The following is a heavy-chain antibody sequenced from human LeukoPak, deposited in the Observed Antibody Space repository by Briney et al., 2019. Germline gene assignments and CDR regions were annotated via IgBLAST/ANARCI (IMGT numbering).Heavy chain of an antibody. CDR3: AKDRNYRDLDSLDI. CDR2: INWNSGSV. V-gene: IGHV3-9*01. D-gene: IGHD4-11*01. CDR1: GFTFDDYA. Sequence: GGSLRLSCVASGFTFDDYAMHWVRQAPGKGLGWVSGINWNSGSVGYADSVKGRFTISRDNAKNSLSLQMNGLGVEDTALYYCAKDRNYRDLDSLDIWGQGTMVTVSS. J-gene: IGHJ3*02.